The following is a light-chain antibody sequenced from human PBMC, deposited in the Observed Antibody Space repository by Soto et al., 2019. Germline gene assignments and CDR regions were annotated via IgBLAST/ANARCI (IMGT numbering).Light chain of an antibody. Sequence: DVVMTQSPLSLPVTLGQPASISCRSSQGLVYEDGNTYLNWFQQRPGQSPRRLIYWVSNRDSGVPDRLSGSGSGSDFTLKISRVEAEDVGLYYCLQGTHWPWTFGQGTKVEIK. V-gene: IGKV2-30*01. CDR2: WVS. CDR3: LQGTHWPWT. J-gene: IGKJ1*01. CDR1: QGLVYEDGNTY.